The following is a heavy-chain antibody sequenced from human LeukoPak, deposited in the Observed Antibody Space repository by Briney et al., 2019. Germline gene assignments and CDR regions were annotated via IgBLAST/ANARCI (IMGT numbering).Heavy chain of an antibody. CDR1: GGSLSSGGYF. V-gene: IGHV4-30-2*01. CDR2: IYHSGST. J-gene: IGHJ4*02. CDR3: ARGVVITTVYFDY. D-gene: IGHD3-22*01. Sequence: SETLSLTCAVSGGSLSSGGYFWSWIRQPPGQGQERIWYIYHSGSTYYNPSLKSRVTISVDRSMYQFSLKLSSVTAADTAVYYCARGVVITTVYFDYWGQGTLVTVSS.